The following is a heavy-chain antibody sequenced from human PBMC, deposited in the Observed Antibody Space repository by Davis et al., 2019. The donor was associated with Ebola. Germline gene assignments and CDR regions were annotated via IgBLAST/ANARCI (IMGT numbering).Heavy chain of an antibody. CDR3: ARDDYVWGSYFN. CDR1: GGSFSGYY. CDR2: INHSGST. V-gene: IGHV4-34*01. D-gene: IGHD3-16*01. J-gene: IGHJ4*02. Sequence: MPSETLSLTCAVYGGSFSGYYWSWIRQPPGKGLEWIGEINHSGSTNYNPSLKSRVTISVDTSKNQFSLKLSSVTAADTAVYYCARDDYVWGSYFNWGQGTLVTVSS.